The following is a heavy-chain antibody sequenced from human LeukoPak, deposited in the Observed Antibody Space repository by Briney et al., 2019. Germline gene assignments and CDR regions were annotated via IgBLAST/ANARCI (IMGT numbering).Heavy chain of an antibody. CDR3: ARATTSSSGWSLQSYYFDY. V-gene: IGHV4-39*07. CDR1: GGSISSSSYY. D-gene: IGHD6-19*01. CDR2: INHSGST. J-gene: IGHJ4*02. Sequence: SETLSLTCTVSGGSISSSSYYWGWIRQPPGKGLEWIGEINHSGSTNYNPSLKSRVTISVDTSKNQFSLKLSSVTAADTAVYYCARATTSSSGWSLQSYYFDYWGQGTLVTVSS.